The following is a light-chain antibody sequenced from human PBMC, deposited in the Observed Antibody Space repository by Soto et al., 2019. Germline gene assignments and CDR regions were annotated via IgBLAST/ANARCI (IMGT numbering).Light chain of an antibody. CDR3: QQYDKYWT. CDR2: KES. Sequence: DIQMTQSPSTLSASVGDSVTITCRASPRLSRWLAWSQQKPGKAPKLLIYKESMLERGVPSRFSGCESGTEFTLTITRLQADDFAAYYCQQYDKYWTFGQGTKVDIK. CDR1: PRLSRW. J-gene: IGKJ1*01. V-gene: IGKV1-5*03.